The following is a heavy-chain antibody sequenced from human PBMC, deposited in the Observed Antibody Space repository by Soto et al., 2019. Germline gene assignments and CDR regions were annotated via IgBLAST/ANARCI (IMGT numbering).Heavy chain of an antibody. D-gene: IGHD7-27*01. V-gene: IGHV3-30-3*01. Sequence: VPLVESGGGVVQPGRSLRLSCAASGFTFSSYAMHWVRQAPGKGLEWVAVISYDGSNKYYADSVKGRFTISRDNSKNTLYLQMNSLRAEDTAVYYCARAPRLLGGFDYWGQGTLVTVSS. CDR1: GFTFSSYA. CDR2: ISYDGSNK. J-gene: IGHJ4*02. CDR3: ARAPRLLGGFDY.